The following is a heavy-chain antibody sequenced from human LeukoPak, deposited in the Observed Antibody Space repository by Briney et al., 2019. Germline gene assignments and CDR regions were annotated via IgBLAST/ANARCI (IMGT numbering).Heavy chain of an antibody. V-gene: IGHV1-18*01. D-gene: IGHD6-19*01. J-gene: IGHJ5*02. CDR1: GHTFTSYG. Sequence: ASVKVSCKASGHTFTSYGISWVRQAPGQGLEWMGWISAYNGNTNYAQKLQGRVTMTTDTSTSTAYMELRSLRSDDTTVYYCARTYSGWRDWFDPWGQGTLVTVSS. CDR3: ARTYSGWRDWFDP. CDR2: ISAYNGNT.